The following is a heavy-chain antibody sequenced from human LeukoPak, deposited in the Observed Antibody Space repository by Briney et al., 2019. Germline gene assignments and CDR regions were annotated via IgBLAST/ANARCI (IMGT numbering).Heavy chain of an antibody. J-gene: IGHJ6*03. Sequence: TGGSLRLSCVASGSNFRNHAIHWVRQAPGKGLEWVTVISHDGGNDYYRDSVKGRFTTSRDNSKNTVLLQMHSLSPDDTAVYYCVGSPTYYYMDVWGKGTTVTVSS. CDR3: VGSPTYYYMDV. V-gene: IGHV3-30*04. CDR2: ISHDGGND. D-gene: IGHD3-10*01. CDR1: GSNFRNHA.